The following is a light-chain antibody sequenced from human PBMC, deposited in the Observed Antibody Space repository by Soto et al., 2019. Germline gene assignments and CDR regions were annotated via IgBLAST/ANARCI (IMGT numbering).Light chain of an antibody. Sequence: QSALTQPASVSGSPGQSISISCTGTNSDIGAYNYVSWYQQHPGQAPKLMIYDVTDRPSGISSRFSGSKSGNTASLTISGLQAEDEADYYCSSYTRSSTVVFGGGTQLTVL. J-gene: IGLJ2*01. CDR2: DVT. V-gene: IGLV2-14*03. CDR3: SSYTRSSTVV. CDR1: NSDIGAYNY.